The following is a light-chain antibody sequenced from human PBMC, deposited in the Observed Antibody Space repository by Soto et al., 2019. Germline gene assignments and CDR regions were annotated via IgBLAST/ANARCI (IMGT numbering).Light chain of an antibody. Sequence: QSVLTQPASVSGSPGQSITISCTGTSSDVGGYNFVSWYQQQSGKAPKLMIHEASNRPSGVSNRFSGSKSGNTASLTISGLQAEDEADYYCSSFTRSRAYVFGSGTKVTVL. J-gene: IGLJ1*01. CDR3: SSFTRSRAYV. CDR1: SSDVGGYNF. V-gene: IGLV2-14*01. CDR2: EAS.